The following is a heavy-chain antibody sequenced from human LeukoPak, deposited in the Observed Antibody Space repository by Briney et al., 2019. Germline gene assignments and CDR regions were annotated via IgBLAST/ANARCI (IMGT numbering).Heavy chain of an antibody. CDR1: GGSFSGYY. CDR2: INHSGST. J-gene: IGHJ4*02. D-gene: IGHD2-21*02. Sequence: PSETLSLTCAVYGGSFSGYYWSWIRQPPGKGLEWIGEINHSGSTNYNPSLKSRVTISVDTSKNQFSLKLSSVTAADTAVYYCARPRRGVTYFDYWGQGTLVTVSS. CDR3: ARPRRGVTYFDY. V-gene: IGHV4-34*01.